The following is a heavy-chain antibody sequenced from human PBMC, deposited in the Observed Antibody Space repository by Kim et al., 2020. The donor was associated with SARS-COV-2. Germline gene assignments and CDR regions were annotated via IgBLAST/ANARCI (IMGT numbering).Heavy chain of an antibody. D-gene: IGHD1-26*01. V-gene: IGHV3-11*05. Sequence: YADSVKGRFTISRDNAKNALYLQRNSLRAEDTAVYYWARGVVGATSPIDYWGQGTLVTVSS. J-gene: IGHJ4*02. CDR3: ARGVVGATSPIDY.